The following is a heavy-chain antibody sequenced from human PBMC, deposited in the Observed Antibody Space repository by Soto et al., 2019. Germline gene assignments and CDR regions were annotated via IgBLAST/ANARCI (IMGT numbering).Heavy chain of an antibody. D-gene: IGHD3-22*01. Sequence: PSETLSLTCAVSGYSISSSNWWGWIRQPPGKGLEWIGYIYYSGSTYYNPSLKSRVTMSVDTSKNQFSLKVSSVTAADTAVYYCAGANYFESSGPFDYWGPGTLVTVSS. CDR3: AGANYFESSGPFDY. CDR1: GYSISSSNW. CDR2: IYYSGST. J-gene: IGHJ4*02. V-gene: IGHV4-28*03.